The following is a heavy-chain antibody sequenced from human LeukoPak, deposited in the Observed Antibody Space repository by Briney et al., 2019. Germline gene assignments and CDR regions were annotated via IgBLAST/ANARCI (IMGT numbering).Heavy chain of an antibody. CDR3: ARTGAPTRYYYYYMDV. D-gene: IGHD1-14*01. Sequence: TLSLTCTVSGGSISSGSYYWSWIRQPAGKGLEWIGRIYTSGSTNYNPSLKSRVTISVDTSKNQFSLKLSSVTAADTAVYYCARTGAPTRYYYYYMDVWGKGTTVTVSS. V-gene: IGHV4-61*02. CDR2: IYTSGST. J-gene: IGHJ6*03. CDR1: GGSISSGSYY.